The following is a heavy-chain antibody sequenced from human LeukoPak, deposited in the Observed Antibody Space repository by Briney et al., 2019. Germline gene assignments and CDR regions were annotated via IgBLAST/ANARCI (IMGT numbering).Heavy chain of an antibody. CDR2: ISGGGGST. J-gene: IGHJ4*02. D-gene: IGHD3-9*01. Sequence: GGSLRLSCAPSGFTFSSYAMSWVRQAPGKGLEWVSAISGGGGSTYYADSVKGRFTISRDNSKNTLYLQMNSLRAEDTAVYYCAKAGRYFGLFDYWGQGTLVTVSS. CDR3: AKAGRYFGLFDY. CDR1: GFTFSSYA. V-gene: IGHV3-23*01.